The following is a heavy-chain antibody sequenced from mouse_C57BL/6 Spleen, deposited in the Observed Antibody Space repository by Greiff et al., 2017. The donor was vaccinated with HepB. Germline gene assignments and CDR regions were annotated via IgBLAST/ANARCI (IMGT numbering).Heavy chain of an antibody. CDR1: GYTFTSYW. J-gene: IGHJ2*01. CDR2: IHPNSGST. Sequence: QVQLQQPGAELVKPGASVKLSCKASGYTFTSYWMHWVKQRPGQGLEWIGMIHPNSGSTNYNEKFKSKATLTVDKSSSTAYMQLSSLTSEDSAVYYCARSSIRDYFDYWGQGTTLTVSS. V-gene: IGHV1-64*01. CDR3: ARSSIRDYFDY. D-gene: IGHD2-10*02.